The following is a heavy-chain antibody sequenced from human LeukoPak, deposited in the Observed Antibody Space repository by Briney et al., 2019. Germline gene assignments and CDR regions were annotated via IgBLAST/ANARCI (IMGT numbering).Heavy chain of an antibody. J-gene: IGHJ6*03. V-gene: IGHV1-46*01. Sequence: ASVKVSCKASGYTFTSYYMHWVRQAPGQGLKWMGIINPSGGSTSYAQKFQGRVTMTRDTSTSTVYMELSSLRSEDTAVYYCARAPVPAATGYYYMDVWGKGTTVTVSS. D-gene: IGHD2-2*01. CDR3: ARAPVPAATGYYYMDV. CDR2: INPSGGST. CDR1: GYTFTSYY.